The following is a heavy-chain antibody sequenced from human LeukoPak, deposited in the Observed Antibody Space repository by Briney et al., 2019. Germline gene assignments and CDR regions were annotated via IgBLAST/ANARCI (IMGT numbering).Heavy chain of an antibody. CDR2: IYYSGST. J-gene: IGHJ4*02. Sequence: SETLSLTCTVSGGSISSGGYYWSWIRQHPGKGLEWIGYIYYSGSTYYNPSLKSRVTISVDTSKNQFSLKLSSVTAADTAVYYCARGLKKSSGSYYEGVFDYWGQGTLVTVSS. V-gene: IGHV4-31*03. D-gene: IGHD3-22*01. CDR1: GGSISSGGYY. CDR3: ARGLKKSSGSYYEGVFDY.